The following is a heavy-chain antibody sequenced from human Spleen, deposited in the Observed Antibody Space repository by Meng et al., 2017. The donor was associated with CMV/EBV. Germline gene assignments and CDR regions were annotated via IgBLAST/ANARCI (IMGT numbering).Heavy chain of an antibody. CDR3: ARGARAVDYFDY. V-gene: IGHV3-11*01. CDR2: ITSRGTTR. Sequence: CAASGFTFSDYYMTWIRQAPGKGLEWVSFITSRGTTRHYADSVQGRFTISRDNAKNSLFLQMNSLRAEDTAVYYCARGARAVDYFDYWGQGTLVTVSS. D-gene: IGHD6-19*01. CDR1: GFTFSDYY. J-gene: IGHJ4*02.